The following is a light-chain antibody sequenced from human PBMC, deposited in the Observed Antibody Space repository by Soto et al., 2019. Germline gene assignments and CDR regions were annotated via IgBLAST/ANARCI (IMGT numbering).Light chain of an antibody. CDR3: QQYDSFSVWT. J-gene: IGKJ1*01. V-gene: IGKV1-5*01. Sequence: DMKREPPPTTLSSPVGQTPTFACPTSQRISSWLAWYQQKTGKDPKLLIYDAASFESGVPSRCSGSGSCTEFTLTISSLQADEFATFYCQQYDSFSVWTFGQGTKVDIK. CDR2: DAA. CDR1: QRISSW.